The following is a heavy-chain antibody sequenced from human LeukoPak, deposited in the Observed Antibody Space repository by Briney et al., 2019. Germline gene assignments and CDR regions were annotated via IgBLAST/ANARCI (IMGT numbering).Heavy chain of an antibody. Sequence: PGGSLRLSCAASGFTFSSYWMHWVRQAPGKGLVWVSRINSDGSSISYAASVKGRFTISRDNAKNTLFLQMSSLRVEDTAVYYCARESPSCSRCFQHWGQGTLVIVAS. D-gene: IGHD2-2*01. V-gene: IGHV3-74*01. CDR3: ARESPSCSRCFQH. CDR2: INSDGSSI. J-gene: IGHJ1*01. CDR1: GFTFSSYW.